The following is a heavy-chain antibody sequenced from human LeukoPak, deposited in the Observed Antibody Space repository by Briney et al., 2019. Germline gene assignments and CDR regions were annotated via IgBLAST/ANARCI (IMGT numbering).Heavy chain of an antibody. V-gene: IGHV3-7*01. CDR1: GFTFSTYS. D-gene: IGHD1-7*01. CDR3: ARDPKLNWNYGEVAFDI. J-gene: IGHJ3*02. Sequence: PGGSLRLSCAASGFTFSTYSMNWVRQAPGKGLEWVANIKQDGSEKYYVDSVKGRFTISRDNAKNSLYLQMNSLRAEDTAVYYCARDPKLNWNYGEVAFDIWGQGTMVTVSS. CDR2: IKQDGSEK.